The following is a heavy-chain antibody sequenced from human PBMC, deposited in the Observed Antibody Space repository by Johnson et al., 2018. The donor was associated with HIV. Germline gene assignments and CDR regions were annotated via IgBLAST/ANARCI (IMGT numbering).Heavy chain of an antibody. V-gene: IGHV3-66*01. CDR3: ARDFAVAATGI. CDR1: GFTFNDYA. D-gene: IGHD6-19*01. CDR2: IYSGGST. Sequence: VQLVESGGGLVQPGRTLRLSCAASGFTFNDYAMHWVREAPGKGLEWVSVIYSGGSTYYADSVKGRFTISRDNSKNTLYLQMNSLRAEDTAVYYCARDFAVAATGIWGQGTMVTVSS. J-gene: IGHJ3*02.